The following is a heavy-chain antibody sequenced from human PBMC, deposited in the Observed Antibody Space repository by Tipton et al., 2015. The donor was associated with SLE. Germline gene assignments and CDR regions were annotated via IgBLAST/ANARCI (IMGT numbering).Heavy chain of an antibody. J-gene: IGHJ6*03. CDR2: IYHSDSI. Sequence: LRLSCTVSGGSISDYYWGWIRQPPGKGLEWIGRIYHSDSIYHNPSLKSRVTISVDTSKNQFSLKLSSVTAADTAVYYCAREPVYYYYYMDVWGKGTTVTVSS. V-gene: IGHV4-38-2*02. CDR3: AREPVYYYYYMDV. CDR1: GGSISDYY.